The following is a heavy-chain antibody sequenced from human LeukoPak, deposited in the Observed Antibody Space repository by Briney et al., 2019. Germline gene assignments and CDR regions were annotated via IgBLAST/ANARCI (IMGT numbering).Heavy chain of an antibody. CDR3: ARERVGSDYYGLDV. V-gene: IGHV3-74*01. Sequence: PGGPLRLSCAASGFMFSSYWMHWVRQAPGKGLVWVSRINTDGSSTAHAASVKGRFTISRDNAKNTLHLQMNSLRAEDTSVYYCARERVGSDYYGLDVWGQGTTVTVSS. CDR2: INTDGSST. J-gene: IGHJ6*02. CDR1: GFMFSSYW. D-gene: IGHD1-26*01.